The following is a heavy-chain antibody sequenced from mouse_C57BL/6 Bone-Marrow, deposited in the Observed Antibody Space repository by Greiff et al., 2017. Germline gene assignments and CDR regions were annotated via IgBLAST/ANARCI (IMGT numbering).Heavy chain of an antibody. J-gene: IGHJ1*03. CDR3: ARRATVVPAYWYFDV. CDR1: GFTFSDYG. Sequence: EVQGVESGGGLVKPGGSLKLSCAASGFTFSDYGMHWVRQAPEKGLEWVAYISSGSSTIYYADTVKGRFTISRDNAKNTLFLQMTSLRSEDTAMYYCARRATVVPAYWYFDVWGTGTTVTVSS. V-gene: IGHV5-17*01. CDR2: ISSGSSTI. D-gene: IGHD1-1*01.